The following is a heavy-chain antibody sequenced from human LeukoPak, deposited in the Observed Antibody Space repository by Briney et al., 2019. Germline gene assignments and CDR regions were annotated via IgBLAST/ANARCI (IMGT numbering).Heavy chain of an antibody. J-gene: IGHJ6*02. CDR3: AKEGYYDYVWGSYPGMDV. D-gene: IGHD3-16*02. V-gene: IGHV3-23*01. CDR2: TVGGGDGT. CDR1: GFTFSSTS. Sequence: GGSLRLSCAASGFTFSSTSMSWVRQAPGKGLEWVAVTVGGGDGTDYADSVKGRFTISRDNSKNTLYLQMNSLRAEDTAVYYCAKEGYYDYVWGSYPGMDVWGQGTTVTVSS.